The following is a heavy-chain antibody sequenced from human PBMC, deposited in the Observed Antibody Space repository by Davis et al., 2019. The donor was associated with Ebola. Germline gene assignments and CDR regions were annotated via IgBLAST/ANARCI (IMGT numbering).Heavy chain of an antibody. D-gene: IGHD6-13*01. V-gene: IGHV4-59*12. J-gene: IGHJ5*02. CDR3: ARIRIAAAGTKSFDP. CDR1: GGSISFYY. Sequence: MPSETLSLTCTVSGGSISFYYWNWIRQAPGKGLEWIGDIFYNGITNYNPSLKSRLTISIDTSKNQFSLKLSSVTAADTAVYYCARIRIAAAGTKSFDPWGQGTLVTVSS. CDR2: IFYNGIT.